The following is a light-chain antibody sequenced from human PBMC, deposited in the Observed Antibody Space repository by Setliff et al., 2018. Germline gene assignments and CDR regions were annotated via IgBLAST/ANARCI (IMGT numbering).Light chain of an antibody. CDR2: NVS. CDR3: NAYTSRSTYV. J-gene: IGLJ1*01. CDR1: SSDVGSYDL. V-gene: IGLV2-14*03. Sequence: LTQPASVSGSPGQSITVSCSGTSSDVGSYDLVSWYQQHPGKAPKLIIYNVSGRPSGVSHRFSGSKSDNTASLTISGLQAEDEADYYCNAYTSRSTYVFGSGTKVTVL.